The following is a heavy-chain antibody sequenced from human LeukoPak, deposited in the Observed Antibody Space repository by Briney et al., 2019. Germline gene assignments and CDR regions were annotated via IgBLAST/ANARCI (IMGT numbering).Heavy chain of an antibody. D-gene: IGHD6-6*01. V-gene: IGHV3-74*01. J-gene: IGHJ5*02. CDR2: IKSDGSST. Sequence: PRGSLRLSCAASGFTFSSYAMSWVRQAPGKGLLWVSRIKSDGSSTSYADSVKGRFTISRDNAKNTLYLQMNSLRAEDTAVYYCAGSPSSNWFDPWGQGTLVTVSS. CDR3: AGSPSSNWFDP. CDR1: GFTFSSYA.